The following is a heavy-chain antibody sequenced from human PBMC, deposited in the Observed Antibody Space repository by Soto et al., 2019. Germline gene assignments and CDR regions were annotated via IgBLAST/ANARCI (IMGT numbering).Heavy chain of an antibody. CDR3: ARPRFYDSSGLDPHQYASDI. J-gene: IGHJ3*02. D-gene: IGHD3-22*01. Sequence: GESLKISCKGSGYSFTSYWISWVRQMPGKGLEWMGRIDPSDSYTNYSPSFQGHVTISADKSISTAYLQWSSLKASDTAMYYCARPRFYDSSGLDPHQYASDIRGQGTMVPAS. V-gene: IGHV5-10-1*01. CDR1: GYSFTSYW. CDR2: IDPSDSYT.